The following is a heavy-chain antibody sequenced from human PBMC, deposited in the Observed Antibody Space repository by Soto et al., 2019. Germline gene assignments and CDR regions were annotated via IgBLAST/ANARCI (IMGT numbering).Heavy chain of an antibody. D-gene: IGHD2-2*01. CDR3: ALTSPNW. J-gene: IGHJ5*01. CDR1: NDSISSTNY. V-gene: IGHV4-39*02. CDR2: MYYSGVA. Sequence: QLRLQESGPGLVKPSETLSLTCIVSNDSISSTNYWGWIRQPPGKGLEWIATMYYSGVAYYNPSLTSRVTVSIDTSQNLFSLRLNSVTAADTAVYYCALTSPNW.